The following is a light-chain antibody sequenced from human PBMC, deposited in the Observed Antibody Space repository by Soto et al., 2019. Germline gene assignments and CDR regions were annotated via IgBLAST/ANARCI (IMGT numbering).Light chain of an antibody. CDR3: QQYGSSPPT. CDR2: GAS. CDR1: QSVSSSY. V-gene: IGKV3-20*01. J-gene: IGKJ1*01. Sequence: EIVLTQSPGTLSLSPGERATLSCRASQSVSSSYLAWYQQKPGQAPRLLIYGASSRATGIPDGFSGSGSGTDFTLTISRLEPEDFAVYYWQQYGSSPPTFGQGTKVEIK.